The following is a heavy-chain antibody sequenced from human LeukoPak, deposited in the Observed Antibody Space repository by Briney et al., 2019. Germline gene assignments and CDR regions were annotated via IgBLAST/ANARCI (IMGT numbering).Heavy chain of an antibody. D-gene: IGHD5-18*01. J-gene: IGHJ6*03. Sequence: ASVKVSCKVSGYTLTELSMHWVRQAPGKGLEWMGGFDPEDGETIYAQKFQGRVAMTEDTSTDTAYMELSSLRSEDTAVYYCATAYSYYYYMDVWGKGTTVTVSS. V-gene: IGHV1-24*01. CDR3: ATAYSYYYYMDV. CDR2: FDPEDGET. CDR1: GYTLTELS.